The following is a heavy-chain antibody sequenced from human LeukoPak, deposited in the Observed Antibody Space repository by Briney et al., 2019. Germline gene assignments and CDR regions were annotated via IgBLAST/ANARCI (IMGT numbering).Heavy chain of an antibody. CDR2: ISSSSSYI. D-gene: IGHD6-13*01. J-gene: IGHJ4*02. Sequence: GGSLRLSCAASGFTFSSYSMNWVRQAPGKGLEWVSSISSSSSYIYYADSVKGRFTISRDNAKNSLYLQMNSLRAEDTAVYYCASGRGYSSSWYYFDYWGQGTLVTVSS. CDR1: GFTFSSYS. CDR3: ASGRGYSSSWYYFDY. V-gene: IGHV3-21*01.